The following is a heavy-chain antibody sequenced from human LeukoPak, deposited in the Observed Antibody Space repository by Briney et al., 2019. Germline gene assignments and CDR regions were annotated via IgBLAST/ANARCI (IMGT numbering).Heavy chain of an antibody. CDR1: GFTLSSSN. Sequence: GGSLRLSCAASGFTLSSSNMNWVRQAPGKGLEWVAYLDRNSDFILYADSVKGRFTISRDDAKNSLYLQMNSLRAEDTAVYYCARISTVTERYWGPGTLVTVSS. CDR3: ARISTVTERY. D-gene: IGHD2-21*02. CDR2: LDRNSDFI. V-gene: IGHV3-21*05. J-gene: IGHJ4*02.